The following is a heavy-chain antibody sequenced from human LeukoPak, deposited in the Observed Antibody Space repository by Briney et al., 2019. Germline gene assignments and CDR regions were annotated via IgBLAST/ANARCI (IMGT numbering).Heavy chain of an antibody. CDR3: ARPQRSRVRRVPDAFDI. V-gene: IGHV4-34*01. J-gene: IGHJ3*02. CDR1: GGSFSGYY. CDR2: INHSGST. Sequence: SETLSLTCAVYGGSFSGYYWSWIRQPPGKGLEWIGEINHSGSTNYNPSLKSRVTISVDTSKNQFSLKLSSVTAADTAVYYCARPQRSRVRRVPDAFDIWGQGTMVTVSS.